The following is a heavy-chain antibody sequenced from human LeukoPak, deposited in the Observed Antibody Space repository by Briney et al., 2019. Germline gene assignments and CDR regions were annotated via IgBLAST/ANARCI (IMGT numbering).Heavy chain of an antibody. Sequence: PGGSLRLSCAASGFTFTTYTMHWVRQAPGKRLEWVSSISSDSGYISYADSVKGRFTISRDSAKNSLYLQMNNLGAEDTAVYYCARVPRGDYEGAECLQHWGQGTLVTVSS. D-gene: IGHD4-17*01. J-gene: IGHJ1*01. CDR1: GFTFTTYT. CDR2: ISSDSGYI. CDR3: ARVPRGDYEGAECLQH. V-gene: IGHV3-21*01.